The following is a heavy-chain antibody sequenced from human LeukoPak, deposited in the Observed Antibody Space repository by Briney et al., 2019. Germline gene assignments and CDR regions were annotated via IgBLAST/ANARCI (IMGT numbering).Heavy chain of an antibody. CDR1: GGSISSSSYY. D-gene: IGHD3-3*01. CDR3: AAFGVEEDAFDI. V-gene: IGHV4-39*01. J-gene: IGHJ3*02. CDR2: IYHSGST. Sequence: SETLSLTCTVSGGSISSSSYYWGWIRQPPGKGLEWIGSIYHSGSTYYNPSLKSRVTISVDTSKNQFSLKLSSVTAADTAVYYCAAFGVEEDAFDIWGQGTMVTVSS.